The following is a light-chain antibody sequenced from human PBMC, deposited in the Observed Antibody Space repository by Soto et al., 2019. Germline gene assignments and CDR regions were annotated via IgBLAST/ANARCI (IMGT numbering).Light chain of an antibody. CDR2: AAS. CDR3: QKYNGAPLT. Sequence: DIQMTQSPSSLSASVGDRVTITCRAGQDINIYLAWYQQKPGKVPKLLIYAASTLQSGVPSRFSVSESGTDFTITISGLQPEDVATYYCQKYNGAPLTFGGGTKVAIK. V-gene: IGKV1-27*01. J-gene: IGKJ4*01. CDR1: QDINIY.